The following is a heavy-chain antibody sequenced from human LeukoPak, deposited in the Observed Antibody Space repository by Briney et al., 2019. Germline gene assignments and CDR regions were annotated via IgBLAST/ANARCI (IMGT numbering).Heavy chain of an antibody. CDR3: TTDLGTYYHGSQRLIPIDY. CDR1: GFAFTNAW. D-gene: IGHD3-10*01. V-gene: IGHV3-15*01. J-gene: IGHJ4*02. CDR2: IKSKTDGETT. Sequence: GGSLRLSCVDSGFAFTNAWMSWVRQAPGKGLEWIGRIKSKTDGETTNYAEPVRGRFTISRDDSKSAVYLQMNSLKIEDTAVYYCTTDLGTYYHGSQRLIPIDYWGQGTLVTVSS.